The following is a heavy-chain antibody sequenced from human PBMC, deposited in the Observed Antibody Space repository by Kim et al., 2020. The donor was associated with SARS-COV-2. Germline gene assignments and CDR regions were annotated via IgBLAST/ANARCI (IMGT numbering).Heavy chain of an antibody. CDR1: GFTFDDYA. J-gene: IGHJ4*01. D-gene: IGHD3-22*01. CDR2: ISWNSGSI. Sequence: GGSLRLSCAASGFTFDDYAMHWVRQAPGKGLEWVSGISWNSGSIGYADSVKGRFTISRDNAKNSLYLQMNSLRAEDTALFYCAKGPYYYDSSGYYDFDS. V-gene: IGHV3-9*01. CDR3: AKGPYYYDSSGYYDFDS.